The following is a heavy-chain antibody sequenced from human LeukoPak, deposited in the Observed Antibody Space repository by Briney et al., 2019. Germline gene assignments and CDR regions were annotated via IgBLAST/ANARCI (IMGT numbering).Heavy chain of an antibody. CDR3: ARGIGLPDY. J-gene: IGHJ4*02. CDR2: IYYSGST. D-gene: IGHD2-15*01. CDR1: GGSFSGYY. Sequence: SETLSLTCAVYGGSFSGYYWSWIRQHPGKGLEWIGYIYYSGSTYYNPSLKSRVTISVDTSKNQLSLKLSSVTAADTAVYYCARGIGLPDYWGQGTLVTVSS. V-gene: IGHV4-31*11.